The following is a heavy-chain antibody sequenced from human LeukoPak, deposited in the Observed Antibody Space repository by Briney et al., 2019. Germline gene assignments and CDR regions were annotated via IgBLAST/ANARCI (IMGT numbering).Heavy chain of an antibody. CDR3: ARVYDSGSYSCPH. CDR2: INPSGGST. J-gene: IGHJ4*02. Sequence: ASVKVSCKAAGYTFTGYYMHWVRQAPGQGLECMGIINPSGGSTSYAQKFQSRVTMTRNTSISTAYMELSSLRSEDTAVYYCARVYDSGSYSCPHWDQGTLVTVSS. CDR1: GYTFTGYY. V-gene: IGHV1-46*01. D-gene: IGHD3-10*01.